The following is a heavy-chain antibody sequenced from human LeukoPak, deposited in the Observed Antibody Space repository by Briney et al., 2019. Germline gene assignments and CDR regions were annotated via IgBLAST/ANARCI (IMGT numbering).Heavy chain of an antibody. V-gene: IGHV3-73*01. CDR3: SARYSYESTGEAFDI. CDR2: IRSNAYSYAT. CDR1: GFTFSASA. J-gene: IGHJ3*02. Sequence: GGSLKLSCAASGFTFSASAIHWVRQASGKGLEWVGRIRSNAYSYATAYSASVKGRFTLSRDDSKNTAFLQMNSLQTEDTAVYYCSARYSYESTGEAFDIWGQGTMVTVSS. D-gene: IGHD3-22*01.